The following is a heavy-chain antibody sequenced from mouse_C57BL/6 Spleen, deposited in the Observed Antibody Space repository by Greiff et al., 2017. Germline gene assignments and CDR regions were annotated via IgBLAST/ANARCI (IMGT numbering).Heavy chain of an antibody. V-gene: IGHV1-82*01. CDR3: SRVTTGAMDF. Sequence: VQLQQSGPELVKPGASVKISCKASGYAFSSSWMNWVKQRPGKGLEWIGRIYPGDGDTNYNGKFKGKATLTADKSSSTAYMQLSSLTSEDSAFYIGSRVTTGAMDFWGQGTSVTVSS. D-gene: IGHD1-1*01. CDR2: IYPGDGDT. J-gene: IGHJ4*01. CDR1: GYAFSSSW.